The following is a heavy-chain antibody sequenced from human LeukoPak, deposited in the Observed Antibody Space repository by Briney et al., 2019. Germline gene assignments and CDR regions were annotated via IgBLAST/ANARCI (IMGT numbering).Heavy chain of an antibody. V-gene: IGHV1-24*01. Sequence: ASVKVSCKVSGYTLTELSMHWVRQAPGKGLEWMGGFDPEDGETIYAQKFQGRVTMTEDTSTDAAYMELSSLRSGDTAVYYCATFVVVPAAIGLGWFDPWGQGTLVTVSS. CDR3: ATFVVVPAAIGLGWFDP. CDR2: FDPEDGET. J-gene: IGHJ5*02. CDR1: GYTLTELS. D-gene: IGHD2-2*02.